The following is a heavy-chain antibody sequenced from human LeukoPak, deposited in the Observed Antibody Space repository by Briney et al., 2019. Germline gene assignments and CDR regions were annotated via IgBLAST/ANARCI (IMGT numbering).Heavy chain of an antibody. CDR1: GFTFNNYA. CDR2: ISGTT. Sequence: GALRLSCAASGFTFNNYAMTWVRQAPGKGLEWVSAISGTTHYADSVKGRFTVSRDNSKNTLYLQMNSLRVEDTAIYYCAKDVAHREGYMDVWGKGTTVTVSS. D-gene: IGHD2-15*01. CDR3: AKDVAHREGYMDV. J-gene: IGHJ6*03. V-gene: IGHV3-23*01.